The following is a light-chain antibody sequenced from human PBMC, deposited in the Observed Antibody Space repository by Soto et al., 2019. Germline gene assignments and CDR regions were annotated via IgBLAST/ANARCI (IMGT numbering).Light chain of an antibody. CDR2: KAS. V-gene: IGKV1-5*03. CDR1: QSFSSW. Sequence: DIQMTQSPSTLSAYVGDRVTITCRASQSFSSWLAWYQQKPGKAPKLLINKASNLESGVPSRFSGSGSGTDFTLTISSLQPDDFATYYCLQYNSYPWTFGQGTKVEIK. CDR3: LQYNSYPWT. J-gene: IGKJ1*01.